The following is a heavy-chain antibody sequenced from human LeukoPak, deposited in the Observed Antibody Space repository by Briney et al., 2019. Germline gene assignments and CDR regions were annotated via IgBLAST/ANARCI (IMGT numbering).Heavy chain of an antibody. D-gene: IGHD3-16*01. CDR3: ASTVGITFGGRYGMDA. CDR2: ISAYNGNT. J-gene: IGHJ6*02. V-gene: IGHV1-18*01. CDR1: GYTFTSYG. Sequence: ASVKVSCKASGYTFTSYGISWVRQAPGPGLEWMGWISAYNGNTNYAQKLQGRVTMTTDTSTSTAYMELRSLRSDDTAVYYCASTVGITFGGRYGMDAWGQGTTVTVSS.